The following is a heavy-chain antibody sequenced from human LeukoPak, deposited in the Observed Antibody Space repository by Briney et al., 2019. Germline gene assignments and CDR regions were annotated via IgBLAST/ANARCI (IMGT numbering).Heavy chain of an antibody. V-gene: IGHV3-23*01. CDR3: AKDPAPYDFPCFDY. CDR2: ISNNGVST. D-gene: IGHD3-3*01. J-gene: IGHJ4*02. CDR1: GLTFSSFA. Sequence: GGSLRLSCTASGLTFSSFAMGWLRQAPGKGLNWVSTISNNGVSTYYADSMKGRFTVSRDNNRNTLYIQMNRLRAEDTAVYYCAKDPAPYDFPCFDYWGQGTLVAVSS.